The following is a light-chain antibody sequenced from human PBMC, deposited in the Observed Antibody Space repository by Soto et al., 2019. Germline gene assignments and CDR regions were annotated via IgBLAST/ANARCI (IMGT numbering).Light chain of an antibody. V-gene: IGKV3-11*01. J-gene: IGKJ5*01. CDR2: DAS. CDR3: QQRSNWPPSIT. Sequence: EIVLTQSPATLSLSPGDRATLSCRASQSVTTFLAWYQQKPGQAPRLLIYDASDRAPGIPARFSGSGSATDFTLTINNLEPEDFAVYYCQQRSNWPPSITCGQGTRLEIK. CDR1: QSVTTF.